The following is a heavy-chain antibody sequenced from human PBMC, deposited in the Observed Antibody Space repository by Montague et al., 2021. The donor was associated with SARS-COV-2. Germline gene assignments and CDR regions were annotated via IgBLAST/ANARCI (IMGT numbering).Heavy chain of an antibody. CDR3: ARLGVVPSPRTFDP. CDR1: GGSISSSSYY. V-gene: IGHV4-39*07. Sequence: SETLSLTCTVSGGSISSSSYYWGWIRQPPGKGLEWIGSIYYSGSTYYNPSLRSRVTISVDKSKNQFSLKVNPVSAADTAVYYCARLGVVPSPRTFDPWGQGTLVTVSS. CDR2: IYYSGST. J-gene: IGHJ5*02. D-gene: IGHD3-10*01.